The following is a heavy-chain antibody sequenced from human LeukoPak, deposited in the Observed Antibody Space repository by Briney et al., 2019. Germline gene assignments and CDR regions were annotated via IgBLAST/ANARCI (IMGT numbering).Heavy chain of an antibody. CDR3: ERLYGDHDAFDI. CDR1: SGSVSSGSDY. Sequence: PLETLSLTCTVSSGSVSSGSDYGRWIRQPPGKGLEWIGYIYYSGSTNYNPSLKSRVTISVNTSKNQFSLKMSSVTAADTAVHYCERLYGDHDAFDIWGQGTMVTVSS. CDR2: IYYSGST. J-gene: IGHJ3*02. D-gene: IGHD4-17*01. V-gene: IGHV4-61*01.